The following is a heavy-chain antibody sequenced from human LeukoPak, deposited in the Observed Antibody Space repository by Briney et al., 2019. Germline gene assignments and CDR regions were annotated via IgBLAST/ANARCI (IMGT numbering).Heavy chain of an antibody. D-gene: IGHD6-6*01. Sequence: GGSLRLSCAASGFTFSSYDMHWVRQTIGKGLEWVSSIGIAGDTYYPGSVKGRFTISRENAKNSLYLQMNSLRAGDTAVYYCARAPPYSSASWGYHGMDVWGQGTTVTVSS. V-gene: IGHV3-13*01. CDR1: GFTFSSYD. J-gene: IGHJ6*02. CDR2: IGIAGDT. CDR3: ARAPPYSSASWGYHGMDV.